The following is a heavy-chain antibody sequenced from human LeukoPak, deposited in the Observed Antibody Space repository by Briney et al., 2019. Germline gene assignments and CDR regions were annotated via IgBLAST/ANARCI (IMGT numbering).Heavy chain of an antibody. CDR1: GGSFSGYY. CDR2: INHSGST. Sequence: PSETLSLTCAVYGGSFSGYYWSWIRQPPGKRLEWIGEINHSGSTNYNPSLKSRVTISVDTSKNQFSLKLSSVTAADTAVYYCARGRDYYGSGSLVRRRHFFDYWGQGTLVTVSS. J-gene: IGHJ4*02. D-gene: IGHD3-10*01. V-gene: IGHV4-34*01. CDR3: ARGRDYYGSGSLVRRRHFFDY.